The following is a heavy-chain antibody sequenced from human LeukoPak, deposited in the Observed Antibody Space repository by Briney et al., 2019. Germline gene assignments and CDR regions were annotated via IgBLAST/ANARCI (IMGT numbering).Heavy chain of an antibody. V-gene: IGHV3-33*01. CDR3: ARGYDTSGYYHDY. D-gene: IGHD3-22*01. CDR2: IWYDGGNK. CDR1: GFTFSSQG. Sequence: GGSLRLSCAASGFTFSSQGMHWLRQAPGKGLEWVALIWYDGGNKYYADSVKGRFTISRDNSKNTLYLQMNSLRAEDTAVYYCARGYDTSGYYHDYWGQGTLVTVSS. J-gene: IGHJ4*02.